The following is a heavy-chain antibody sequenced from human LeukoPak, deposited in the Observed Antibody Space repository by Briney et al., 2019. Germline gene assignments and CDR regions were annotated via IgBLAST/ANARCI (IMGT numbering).Heavy chain of an antibody. CDR3: ARGTEADGTFMFDF. Sequence: SETLSLTCAVSGDSMTSNNWWSWVRQPPGKGLEWIGDIYHTGRTNYNPSLKSRVTISIDKSKKQFSLKLDSVTAADTAVYYCARGTEADGTFMFDFWGQGTLVTVSS. CDR1: GDSMTSNNW. D-gene: IGHD5-24*01. V-gene: IGHV4-4*02. CDR2: IYHTGRT. J-gene: IGHJ4*02.